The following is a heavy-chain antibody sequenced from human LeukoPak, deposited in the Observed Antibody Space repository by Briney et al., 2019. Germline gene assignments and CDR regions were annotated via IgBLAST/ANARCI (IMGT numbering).Heavy chain of an antibody. Sequence: PGGSLRLSCAASGFTFSSYGMHWVRQAPGKGLEWVAVISYDGSNKYYADSVKGRFTISRDNSKNTLYLQMNSLRAEDTAVYYCARNYGSGSYPTAHWGQGTLVTVSS. V-gene: IGHV3-30*03. CDR2: ISYDGSNK. CDR1: GFTFSSYG. CDR3: ARNYGSGSYPTAH. D-gene: IGHD3-10*01. J-gene: IGHJ4*02.